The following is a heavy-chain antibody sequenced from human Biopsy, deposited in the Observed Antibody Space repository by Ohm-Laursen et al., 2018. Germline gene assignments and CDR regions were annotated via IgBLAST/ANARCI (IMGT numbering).Heavy chain of an antibody. J-gene: IGHJ2*01. Sequence: SLRLSCAASGFTFGHYAMHWVRQAPGKGLEWISLIWYDGTNEDYADSVKGRFTISRDNSKNTLYLQINTLTLEDTAYYYCARGLSSGWYGYFDVWGRGTLVTVSS. CDR1: GFTFGHYA. D-gene: IGHD6-19*01. V-gene: IGHV3-33*04. CDR2: IWYDGTNE. CDR3: ARGLSSGWYGYFDV.